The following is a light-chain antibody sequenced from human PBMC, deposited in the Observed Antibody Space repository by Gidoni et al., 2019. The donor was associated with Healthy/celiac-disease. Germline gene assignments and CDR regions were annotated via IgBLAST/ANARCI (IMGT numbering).Light chain of an antibody. CDR1: SRNVGGYNY. J-gene: IGLJ2*01. CDR2: AVS. CDR3: SSYTSSSTLGV. V-gene: IGLV2-14*03. Sequence: QSPLTQPASVLGSPGPSITIACTGTSRNVGGYNYVSWYQQHPGKAPQPMIYAVSNRPSGVSHRFSGAKSGNTASLTITGLQAEDEADYYCSSYTSSSTLGVFGGGTKLTVL.